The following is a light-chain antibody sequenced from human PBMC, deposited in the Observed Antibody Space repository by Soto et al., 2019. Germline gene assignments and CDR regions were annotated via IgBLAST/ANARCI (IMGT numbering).Light chain of an antibody. Sequence: QGVVTQEPSRTVSPGGTVTLTCASSTGAVTSGYYPNWFQQKPGQPPRALIYSTTYKHSWTPARFSGSLLGGKAALTLSGAQPEDEAEYYCLLFYGDGVVFGGGTKVTVL. V-gene: IGLV7-43*01. CDR3: LLFYGDGVV. CDR1: TGAVTSGYY. CDR2: STT. J-gene: IGLJ2*01.